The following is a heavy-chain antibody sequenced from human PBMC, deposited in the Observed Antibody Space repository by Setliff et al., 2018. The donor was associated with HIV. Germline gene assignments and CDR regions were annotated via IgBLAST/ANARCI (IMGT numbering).Heavy chain of an antibody. CDR3: VRGSGYYYFDN. CDR1: GFTFSSYW. D-gene: IGHD3-22*01. V-gene: IGHV3-74*01. J-gene: IGHJ4*02. Sequence: PWGSLRLSCAASGFTFSSYWMHWVRQAPGKGLVWVFGMNTDGSSTRYADSVKGRFTISRDNAKDMLYLQMNSLSADDTAVYYCVRGSGYYYFDNWGQGALVTVSS. CDR2: MNTDGSST.